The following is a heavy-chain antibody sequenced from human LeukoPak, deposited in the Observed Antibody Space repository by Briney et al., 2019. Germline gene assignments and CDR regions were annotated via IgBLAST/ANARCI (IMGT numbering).Heavy chain of an antibody. V-gene: IGHV3-11*03. CDR1: GFTFSDYY. CDR2: ISSSSSYT. CDR3: ARPIAAAGTVGAFDI. D-gene: IGHD6-13*01. Sequence: GGSLRLSCAASGFTFSDYYMSWIRQAPGKGLEWVSYISSSSSYTNYADSVKGRFTISRDNAKNSLYPQMNSLRAEDTDVYYCARPIAAAGTVGAFDIWGQGTMVTVSS. J-gene: IGHJ3*02.